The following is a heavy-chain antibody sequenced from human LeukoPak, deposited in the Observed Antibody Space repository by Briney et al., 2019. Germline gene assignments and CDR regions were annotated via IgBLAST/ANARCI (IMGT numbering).Heavy chain of an antibody. V-gene: IGHV1-18*01. CDR3: ARGDPVVPAAINYYYYGMDV. Sequence: ASVKVSCKASGYTFTSYGISWVRQAPGQGLEWMGWISAYNGNTNYAQKLRGRVTMTTDTSTSTAYMELRSLRSDDTAVYYCARGDPVVPAAINYYYYGMDVWGQGTTVTVSS. CDR2: ISAYNGNT. J-gene: IGHJ6*02. CDR1: GYTFTSYG. D-gene: IGHD2-2*02.